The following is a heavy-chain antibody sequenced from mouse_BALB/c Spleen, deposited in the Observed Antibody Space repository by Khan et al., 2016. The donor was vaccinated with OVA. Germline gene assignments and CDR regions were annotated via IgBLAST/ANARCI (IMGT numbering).Heavy chain of an antibody. V-gene: IGHV1-26*01. CDR2: VNPNTDNI. CDR3: ARGYDFFAS. D-gene: IGHD2-14*01. Sequence: VQLKESGPDLVKPGASVKMSCKASGYSFTLYYMSWVKQSHGKSLEWIGRVNPNTDNINYNQEFKGKAILTVDKSSNTAYMEIRSLTSDDSAVYFCARGYDFFASWGQGTLVTVSA. CDR1: GYSFTLYY. J-gene: IGHJ3*01.